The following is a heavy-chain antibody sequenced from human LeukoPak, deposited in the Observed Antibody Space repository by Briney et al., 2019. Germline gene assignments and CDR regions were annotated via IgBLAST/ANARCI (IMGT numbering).Heavy chain of an antibody. CDR3: STDQGGDILTGC. D-gene: IGHD3-9*01. J-gene: IGHJ4*02. CDR1: GFTCTNAW. V-gene: IGHV3-15*07. Sequence: GGSLRLSCAASGFTCTNAWRHWVRQAPGKGLEWVGRIKTKSEGGTKDYAAPVRGRFTISRDDSENTLYLQMNSLKTEDTALYYCSTDQGGDILTGCWGQGTLVTVSS. CDR2: IKTKSEGGTK.